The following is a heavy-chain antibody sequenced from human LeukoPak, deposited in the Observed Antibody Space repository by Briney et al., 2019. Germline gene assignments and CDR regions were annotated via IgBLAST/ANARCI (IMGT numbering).Heavy chain of an antibody. J-gene: IGHJ4*02. Sequence: SETLPLTCAVSGGSISSGGYSWSWIRQPPGKGLEWIGYIYHSGSTYYNPSLKSRVTISVDRSKNQFSLKLSSVTAADTAVYYCARGSDYGDYEYWGQGTLVTVSS. V-gene: IGHV4-30-2*01. CDR3: ARGSDYGDYEY. CDR1: GGSISSGGYS. CDR2: IYHSGST. D-gene: IGHD4-17*01.